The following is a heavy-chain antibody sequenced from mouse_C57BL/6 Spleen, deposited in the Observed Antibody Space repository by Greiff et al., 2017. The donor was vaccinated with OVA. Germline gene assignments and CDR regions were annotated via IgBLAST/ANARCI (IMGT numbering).Heavy chain of an antibody. CDR3: ARLYYGSSSFAY. D-gene: IGHD1-1*01. CDR1: GYTFTSYW. CDR2: IDPSDSYT. Sequence: VQLQQPGAELVMPGASVKLSCKASGYTFTSYWMHWVKQRPGQGLEWIGEIDPSDSYTNYNQKFKGKSTLTVDTSSSTAFMQLSSLTSEDSEVYYCARLYYGSSSFAYWGQGTTLTVSS. J-gene: IGHJ2*01. V-gene: IGHV1-69*01.